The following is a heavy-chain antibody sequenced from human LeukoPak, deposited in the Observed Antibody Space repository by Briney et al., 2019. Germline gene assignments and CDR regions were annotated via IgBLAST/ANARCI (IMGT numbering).Heavy chain of an antibody. CDR2: IYYSGST. D-gene: IGHD6-13*01. V-gene: IGHV4-39*01. CDR1: GGSISSSSYY. J-gene: IGHJ4*02. Sequence: PSETLSLTCTVSGGSISSSSYYWGWIRQPPGKGLEWIGSIYYSGSTYYNPSLKSRVTISVDTSKNQFSLKLSSVTAADTAVYYCATPGIAAAGVDYWGQGTLVTVSS. CDR3: ATPGIAAAGVDY.